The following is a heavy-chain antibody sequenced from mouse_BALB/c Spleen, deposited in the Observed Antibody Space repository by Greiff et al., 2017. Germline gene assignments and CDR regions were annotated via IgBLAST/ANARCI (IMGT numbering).Heavy chain of an antibody. CDR1: GYTFTDYW. CDR2: IDTSDSYT. D-gene: IGHD2-10*01. V-gene: IGHV1-69*01. Sequence: QVQLQQPGAELVMPGASVKMSCKASGYTFTDYWMHWVKQRPGQGLEWIGAIDTSDSYTSYNQKFKGKATLTLDESSSTAYMQLSSLTSEDSAVYYCASPPYYGNYGGFAYWGQGTLVTVSA. J-gene: IGHJ3*01. CDR3: ASPPYYGNYGGFAY.